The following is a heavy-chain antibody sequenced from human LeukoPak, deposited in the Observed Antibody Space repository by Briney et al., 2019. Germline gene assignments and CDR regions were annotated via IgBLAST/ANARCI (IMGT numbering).Heavy chain of an antibody. CDR2: INPNSGGT. CDR3: ARDWALLDAFDI. D-gene: IGHD3-16*01. Sequence: ASVKVSCKASGYTFTGYYMHWVRQAPGQGLEWMGWINPNSGGTNYAQKFQGRVTMTRDTSISTAYMELSRLRSEDTAVYYCARDWALLDAFDIWGQGTMVTVSS. J-gene: IGHJ3*02. V-gene: IGHV1-2*02. CDR1: GYTFTGYY.